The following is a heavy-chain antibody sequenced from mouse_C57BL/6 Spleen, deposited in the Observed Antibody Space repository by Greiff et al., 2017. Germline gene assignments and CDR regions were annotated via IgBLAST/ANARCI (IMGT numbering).Heavy chain of an antibody. V-gene: IGHV3-6*01. CDR2: ISYDGSN. Sequence: EVKVEESGPGLVKPSQSLSLTCSVTGYSITSGYYWNWIRQFPGNKLEWMGYISYDGSNNYNPSLKNRISITRDTSKNQVFLKLKSVTTEDTATYYCARDDYYGSSYEYYFDYWGQGTTLTVSS. CDR1: GYSITSGYY. D-gene: IGHD1-1*01. J-gene: IGHJ2*01. CDR3: ARDDYYGSSYEYYFDY.